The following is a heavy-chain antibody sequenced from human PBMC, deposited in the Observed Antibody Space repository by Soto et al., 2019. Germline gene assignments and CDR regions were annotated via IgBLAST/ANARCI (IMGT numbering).Heavy chain of an antibody. CDR3: AGTTF. Sequence: EVQLVESGGGLVQPGGSLRLSCAASGFTFSTYWMSWVRQAPGKGLEWVGNIKEDGSEKYYVDSVKGRFTISRDNAKNHRYLKRNSRRAEAPAVYSAAGTTFRGLGTPVTVPS. D-gene: IGHD3-16*01. V-gene: IGHV3-7*02. J-gene: IGHJ6*01. CDR1: GFTFSTYW. CDR2: IKEDGSEK.